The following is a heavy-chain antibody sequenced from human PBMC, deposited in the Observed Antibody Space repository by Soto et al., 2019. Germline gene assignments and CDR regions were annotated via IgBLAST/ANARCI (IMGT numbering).Heavy chain of an antibody. Sequence: EVQLVESGGGLVKSGGSLRLSCEASGFTFSSYSMNWVRQAPGKGLEWVSSISTSSAYIYFADSLKGRFTVSRDNAKNTLYLQMNSLRAEDTAVYYCARAPASYFGGDCFSTDYWGQGTLVTVSS. D-gene: IGHD2-21*02. CDR3: ARAPASYFGGDCFSTDY. CDR2: ISTSSAYI. V-gene: IGHV3-21*02. CDR1: GFTFSSYS. J-gene: IGHJ4*02.